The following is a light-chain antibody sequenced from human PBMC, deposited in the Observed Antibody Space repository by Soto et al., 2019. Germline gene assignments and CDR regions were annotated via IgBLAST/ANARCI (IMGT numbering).Light chain of an antibody. V-gene: IGKV1-5*01. CDR3: QLSTIHPPT. J-gene: IGKJ1*01. Sequence: DIQMSMSPSSLSAYVRDRVTITCRASQTISSWLTWYQQKPGKAPKLLIYDASSLQSGVPSRFSGSGSGTEFTLTIISLQPEDFTPYYCQLSTIHPPTFAQGGKVDTK. CDR2: DAS. CDR1: QTISSW.